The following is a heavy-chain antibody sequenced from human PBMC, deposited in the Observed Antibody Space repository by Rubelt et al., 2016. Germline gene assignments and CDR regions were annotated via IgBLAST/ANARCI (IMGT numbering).Heavy chain of an antibody. D-gene: IGHD1-26*01. Sequence: GGSLRLSCAASGFTVSSNYMSWVRQAPGKGLEWVSVIYSGGSTYYADSVKGRFTISRDNSKNTLYLQMNSLRAEDTAVYYCARGELLAAEYFQHWGQGTLVTVSS. CDR3: ARGELLAAEYFQH. CDR1: GFTVSSNY. CDR2: IYSGGST. J-gene: IGHJ1*01. V-gene: IGHV3-66*01.